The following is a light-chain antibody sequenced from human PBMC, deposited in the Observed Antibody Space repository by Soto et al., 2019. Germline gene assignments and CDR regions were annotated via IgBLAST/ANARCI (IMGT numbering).Light chain of an antibody. Sequence: EIVLTQSPATLSLSPGERATLSCRASQSVSNYLAWYQQKPGQAPRLLIFDAFNRATGIPARFSGSGSGTDFTLTISSLEPEDFAVYYCQQRSKWLTCGGGTKVESK. CDR3: QQRSKWLT. CDR2: DAF. J-gene: IGKJ4*01. V-gene: IGKV3-11*01. CDR1: QSVSNY.